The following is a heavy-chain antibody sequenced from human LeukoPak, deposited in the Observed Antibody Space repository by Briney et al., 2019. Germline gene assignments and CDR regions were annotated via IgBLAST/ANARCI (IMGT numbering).Heavy chain of an antibody. CDR2: IYYSGST. CDR1: GDSFSSSY. CDR3: ARRPSSSGWYDY. Sequence: SETLSLTCTVSGDSFSSSYWSWIRQPPGKGLEWIGYIYYSGSTNYNPSLKGRVTISVDTSKNQFSLRVSSVTAADTAVYYCARRPSSSGWYDYWGQGALVTVSS. D-gene: IGHD6-19*01. J-gene: IGHJ4*02. V-gene: IGHV4-59*08.